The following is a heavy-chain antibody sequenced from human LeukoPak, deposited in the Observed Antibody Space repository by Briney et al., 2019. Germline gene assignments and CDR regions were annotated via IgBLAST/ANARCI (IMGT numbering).Heavy chain of an antibody. Sequence: GGSLRLSCAASGYAFSSHGLTWVRQAPGKGLEWVSTINGPGDNPYYAETVKGRFTISRDNSKNTLYMQMNSLRAEDTAVYYCAKDRVGAPFSNSSWVDYWGQGTLVTVSA. V-gene: IGHV3-23*01. J-gene: IGHJ4*02. CDR2: INGPGDNP. CDR3: AKDRVGAPFSNSSWVDY. D-gene: IGHD6-6*01. CDR1: GYAFSSHG.